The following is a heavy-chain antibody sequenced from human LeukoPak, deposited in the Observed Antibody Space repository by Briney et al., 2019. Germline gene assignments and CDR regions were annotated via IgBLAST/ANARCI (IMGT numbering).Heavy chain of an antibody. CDR3: ARGTGPSNYDY. J-gene: IGHJ4*02. D-gene: IGHD1-1*01. CDR2: IYSGGST. Sequence: GGSLRLSCAASGVIFSSYWMSWVRQAPGKGLEWVSVIYSGGSTYYADSVKGRFTISRDNSKNTLYLQMNSLRAEDTAVYYCARGTGPSNYDYWGQGTLVTVSS. CDR1: GVIFSSYW. V-gene: IGHV3-53*01.